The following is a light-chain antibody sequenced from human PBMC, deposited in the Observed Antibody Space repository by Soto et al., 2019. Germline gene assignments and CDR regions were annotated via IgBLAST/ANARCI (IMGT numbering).Light chain of an antibody. CDR2: EDN. J-gene: IGLJ3*02. CDR1: SGSIASNY. V-gene: IGLV6-57*03. Sequence: NFMLTQPHSVSESPGKTVTISCTRSSGSIASNYEQWYQQRPGSAPTTVIYEDNQRPSGVPDRFSGSIDSSSNSASLTISGLKTEDEADYYCQSYDSSNRWVFGGGTKLTVL. CDR3: QSYDSSNRWV.